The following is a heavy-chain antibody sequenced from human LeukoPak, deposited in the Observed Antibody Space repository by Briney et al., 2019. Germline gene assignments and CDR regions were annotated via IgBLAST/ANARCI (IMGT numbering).Heavy chain of an antibody. D-gene: IGHD2-2*01. CDR3: ARVPMPYYYYYMDV. CDR2: IYTSGST. J-gene: IGHJ6*03. Sequence: SQTLSLTCTVSGGPISSGSYYWRWIRQPAGKGLEWIGRIYTSGSTNYNPSLKSRVTISVDTSKNQFSLKLSSVTAADTAVYYCARVPMPYYYYYMDVWGKGTTVTVSS. V-gene: IGHV4-61*02. CDR1: GGPISSGSYY.